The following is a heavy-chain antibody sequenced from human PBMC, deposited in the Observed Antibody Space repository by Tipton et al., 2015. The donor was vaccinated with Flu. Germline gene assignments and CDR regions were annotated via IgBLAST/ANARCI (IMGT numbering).Heavy chain of an antibody. CDR2: IYHNGDI. J-gene: IGHJ4*02. D-gene: IGHD2/OR15-2a*01. Sequence: GLVKPSETLSLTCAVSGYSISRGYYWGWIRQPPGKGLEWIGSIYHNGDIHFNPSLKSRVSISVDTSNNRFSLNLTSVTAADTAVYYCARAEIGDFDYWGQGTLFTVSS. CDR3: ARAEIGDFDY. V-gene: IGHV4-38-2*01. CDR1: GYSISRGYY.